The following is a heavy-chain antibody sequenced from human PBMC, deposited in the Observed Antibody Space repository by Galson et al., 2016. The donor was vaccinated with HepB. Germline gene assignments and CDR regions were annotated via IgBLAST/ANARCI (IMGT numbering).Heavy chain of an antibody. D-gene: IGHD3-9*01. Sequence: SVKVSCKASGYTFFNYYIHWVRQAPGQGLEWMAMINPSSGSTIYAREFQGKISVTRDTASVPSDTSTGTVHLVLSSLRHEDTAVYYCARLGGTLTGYDNFGNLRGYFDLWGRGSLVTVSS. CDR3: ARLGGTLTGYDNFGNLRGYFDL. CDR1: GYTFFNYY. J-gene: IGHJ2*01. V-gene: IGHV1-46*01. CDR2: INPSSGST.